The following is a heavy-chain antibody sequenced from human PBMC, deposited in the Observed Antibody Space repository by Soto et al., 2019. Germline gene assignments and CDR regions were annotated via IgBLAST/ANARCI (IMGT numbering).Heavy chain of an antibody. V-gene: IGHV1-69*13. CDR1: GGTFSSYA. Sequence: SVKVSCKASGGTFSSYAISWVRQAPGQGLEWMGGIIPIFGTANYAQKLQGRVTITADESTSTAYMELSSLRSEDTAVYYCARQALPGETNWYFDLWGRGTLVTVSS. CDR3: ARQALPGETNWYFDL. J-gene: IGHJ2*01. CDR2: IIPIFGTA. D-gene: IGHD3-10*01.